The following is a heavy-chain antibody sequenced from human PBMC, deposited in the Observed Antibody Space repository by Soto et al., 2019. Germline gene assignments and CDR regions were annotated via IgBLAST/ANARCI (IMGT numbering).Heavy chain of an antibody. V-gene: IGHV3-30*18. J-gene: IGHJ4*02. CDR2: ISYDGSNK. CDR3: AKDVGGRDGYNLFDY. Sequence: QVQLVESGGGLVQPGRSLRLSCAASGFPFSSYGWHWVRQPPGKGLEGGAVISYDGSNKYYADSVKGRFTISRDNSKNTLYLQMNSLRAEDTAVYYCAKDVGGRDGYNLFDYWGQGTLVTVSS. D-gene: IGHD5-12*01. CDR1: GFPFSSYG.